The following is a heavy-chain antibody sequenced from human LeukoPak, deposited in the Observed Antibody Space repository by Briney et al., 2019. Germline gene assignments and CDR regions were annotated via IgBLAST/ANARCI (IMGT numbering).Heavy chain of an antibody. CDR1: GGSISSSSYY. CDR3: ASHQGRTYYYDSSGYYSDY. J-gene: IGHJ4*02. V-gene: IGHV4-39*01. D-gene: IGHD3-22*01. CDR2: IYYSGST. Sequence: SETLSLTCTVSGGSISSSSYYWGRIRQPPGKGLQWLGSIYYSGSTYYNPSLKSRVTISVDTSKIQFSLKLSSVTAADTAVYYCASHQGRTYYYDSSGYYSDYWGQGTLVTVSS.